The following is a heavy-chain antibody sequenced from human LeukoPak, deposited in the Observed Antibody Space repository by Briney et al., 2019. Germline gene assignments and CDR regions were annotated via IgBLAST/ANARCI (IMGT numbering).Heavy chain of an antibody. D-gene: IGHD5-12*01. CDR2: IDPSDSYT. CDR1: GYRFPSYW. J-gene: IGHJ4*02. V-gene: IGHV5-10-1*01. Sequence: GESLRISCKGSGYRFPSYWISWVRQMPGKGLKWMGTIDPSDSYTNYSPSFQGHVTISADKSISTAYLQWSSLKASNTAMYYCARLSSGYESDFDYWGQGTLVTVSS. CDR3: ARLSSGYESDFDY.